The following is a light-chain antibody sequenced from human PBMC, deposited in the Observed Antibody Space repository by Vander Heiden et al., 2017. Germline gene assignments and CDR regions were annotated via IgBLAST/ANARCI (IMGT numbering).Light chain of an antibody. CDR1: QSISTS. CDR2: KAS. CDR3: QPYTSYPLT. V-gene: IGKV1-5*03. Sequence: QGSRCPSTMSASVGDRVTITCRASQSISTSLAWYQQKPGKAPNLLIYKASSLESGVPSRFSGSGSRTEFTLTISSLQLDHFATHPCQPYTSYPLTFGGGTKVEIK. J-gene: IGKJ4*01.